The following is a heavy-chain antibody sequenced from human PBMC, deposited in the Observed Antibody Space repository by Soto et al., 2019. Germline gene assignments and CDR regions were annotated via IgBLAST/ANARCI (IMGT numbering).Heavy chain of an antibody. V-gene: IGHV4-31*03. CDR1: GGSISSGCYY. J-gene: IGHJ4*02. Sequence: TLSLTCPVSGGSISSGCYYWSWIRQHPGKGLEWIGYIYYSGSTYYNPSLKSRVTISVDTSKNQFSLKLSSVTAADTAVYYCAREGNAYGGNDLDYWGQGTLVTVSS. D-gene: IGHD1-1*01. CDR3: AREGNAYGGNDLDY. CDR2: IYYSGST.